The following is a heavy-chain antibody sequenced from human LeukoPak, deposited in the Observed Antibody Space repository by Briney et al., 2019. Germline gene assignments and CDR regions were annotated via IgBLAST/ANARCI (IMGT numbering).Heavy chain of an antibody. V-gene: IGHV3-11*01. CDR1: GGSFSGYY. CDR2: ISSSGSSI. CDR3: ARDEEGYSGSYYGY. Sequence: LSLTCAVYGGSFSGYYWSWIRQAPGKGLEWVSYISSSGSSIYYADSVKGRFTISRDNAKNSLYLQMNSLRAEDTAVYYCARDEEGYSGSYYGYWGQGTLVTVSS. D-gene: IGHD1-26*01. J-gene: IGHJ4*02.